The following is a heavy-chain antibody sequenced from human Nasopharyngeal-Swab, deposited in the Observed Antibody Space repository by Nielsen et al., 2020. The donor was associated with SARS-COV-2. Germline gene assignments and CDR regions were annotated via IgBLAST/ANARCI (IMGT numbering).Heavy chain of an antibody. D-gene: IGHD5-24*01. CDR1: GGSVSTTTYF. V-gene: IGHV4-39*01. CDR2: INHNERT. J-gene: IGHJ6*02. Sequence: SETLSLTCPVSGGSVSTTTYFWNWIRQAPGKGLEWIGEINHNERTNYNPSLKSRVTMSVDTSTNQVSLKLNSLTATDTAVYYCARAGRVGDAYTGLDVWGQGTTVTVSS. CDR3: ARAGRVGDAYTGLDV.